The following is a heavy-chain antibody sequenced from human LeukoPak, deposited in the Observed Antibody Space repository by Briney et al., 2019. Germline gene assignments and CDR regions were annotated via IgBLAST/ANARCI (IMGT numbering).Heavy chain of an antibody. CDR3: ARDKRDSSSFDY. D-gene: IGHD6-6*01. CDR2: IYYTGST. Sequence: SETLSLTCTVSGGSISSYYWSWIRQPPGKGLEWVGYIYYTGSTNYNPSLKSRVTISVDTSKNQFSLRLSSVAAADTAIYYCARDKRDSSSFDYWGQGTLVTVSS. J-gene: IGHJ4*02. CDR1: GGSISSYY. V-gene: IGHV4-59*01.